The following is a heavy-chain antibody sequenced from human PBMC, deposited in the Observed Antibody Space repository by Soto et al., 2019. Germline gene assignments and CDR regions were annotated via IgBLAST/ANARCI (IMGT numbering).Heavy chain of an antibody. V-gene: IGHV4-39*01. CDR3: LRGYYYYYGMDV. J-gene: IGHJ6*02. CDR1: GGSISSSSYY. Sequence: SETLSLTCTVSGGSISSSSYYWGWIRQPPGKGLEWVGSIYYSGSTYYNPPLKSRVTISVDTSKNQFSLKLSSVTAADTAVYYCLRGYYYYYGMDVWGQGTTVTVSS. CDR2: IYYSGST.